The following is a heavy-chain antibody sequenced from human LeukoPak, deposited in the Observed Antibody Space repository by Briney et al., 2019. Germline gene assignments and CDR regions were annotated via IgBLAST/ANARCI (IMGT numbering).Heavy chain of an antibody. V-gene: IGHV3-23*01. J-gene: IGHJ3*02. Sequence: GGSLRLSCAASGLTFSSYAMSWVRQAPGKGLEWVSSISGSGNRTYYADSVKGRFTISRDNSKNTLFLQMNSLRAEDTAVYYCARSPQYSYGFAFDIWGQGTMVTVSS. CDR1: GLTFSSYA. CDR3: ARSPQYSYGFAFDI. CDR2: ISGSGNRT. D-gene: IGHD5-18*01.